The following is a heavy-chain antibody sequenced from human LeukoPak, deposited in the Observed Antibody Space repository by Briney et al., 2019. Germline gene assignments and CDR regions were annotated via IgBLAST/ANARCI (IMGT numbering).Heavy chain of an antibody. V-gene: IGHV3-23*01. CDR2: ISGSGGST. CDR3: AKDPADY. CDR1: GFSLSNYW. Sequence: GGSLRLSCAASGFSLSNYWVTWVRQAPGKGLEWVSAISGSGGSTYYADSVKGRFTISRDNSKNTLYLQMNSLRAEDTAVYYCAKDPADYWGQGTLVTVSS. J-gene: IGHJ4*02.